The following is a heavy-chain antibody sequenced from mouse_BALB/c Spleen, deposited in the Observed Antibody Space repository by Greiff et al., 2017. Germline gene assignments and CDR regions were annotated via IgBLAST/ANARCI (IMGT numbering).Heavy chain of an antibody. J-gene: IGHJ4*01. V-gene: IGHV5-17*02. CDR3: ARPNSSGYAMDY. Sequence: EVKVVESGGGLVQPGGSRKLSCAASGFTFSSFGMHWVRQAPEKGLEWVAYISSGSSTIYYADTVKGRFTISRDNPKNTLFLQMTSLRSEDTAMYYCARPNSSGYAMDYWGQGTSVTVSS. CDR2: ISSGSSTI. D-gene: IGHD3-1*01. CDR1: GFTFSSFG.